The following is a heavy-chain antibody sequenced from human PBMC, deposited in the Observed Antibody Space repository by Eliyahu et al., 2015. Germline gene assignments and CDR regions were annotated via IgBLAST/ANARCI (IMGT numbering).Heavy chain of an antibody. CDR2: INWNGGST. CDR1: GFTFDDYG. J-gene: IGHJ5*02. CDR3: ARDRGDSSSWGEDNWFDP. V-gene: IGHV3-20*01. Sequence: EVQLVESGGGVVRPGGSLRFSCAASGFTFDDYGMSWVRQAPGKRLEWVSGINWNGGSTGYADSVKGRFTISRDNAKNSLYLQMNSLRAEDTALYHCARDRGDSSSWGEDNWFDPWGQGTLVTVSS. D-gene: IGHD6-6*01.